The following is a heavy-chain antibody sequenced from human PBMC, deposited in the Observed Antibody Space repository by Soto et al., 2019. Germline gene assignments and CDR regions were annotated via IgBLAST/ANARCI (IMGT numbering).Heavy chain of an antibody. J-gene: IGHJ4*02. CDR2: IYYSGST. Sequence: SVTLSLTCTVSGGSIGSGGYYWSWIRKPPGKGLEWIGYIYYSGSTHYNPSLKSRATISVDKSQNQFSLRLSSVTAADTAVFYSARNRGVAAAPFDFWGQGTLVTGSS. D-gene: IGHD2-15*01. CDR1: GGSIGSGGYY. V-gene: IGHV4-31*03. CDR3: ARNRGVAAAPFDF.